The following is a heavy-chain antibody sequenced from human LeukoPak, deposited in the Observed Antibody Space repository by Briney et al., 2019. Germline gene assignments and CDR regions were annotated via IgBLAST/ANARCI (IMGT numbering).Heavy chain of an antibody. D-gene: IGHD2-21*02. CDR2: IWYDGSNK. CDR1: GFTFSSYG. Sequence: GGSLRLSCAASGFTFSSYGMHWVRQAPGKGLERVAVIWYDGSNKHYADSVKGRFTISRDNSKNTLYLQMNSLRAEDTAVYYCARDHLAYCGGDCSVFDYWGQGTLVTVSS. V-gene: IGHV3-33*01. J-gene: IGHJ4*02. CDR3: ARDHLAYCGGDCSVFDY.